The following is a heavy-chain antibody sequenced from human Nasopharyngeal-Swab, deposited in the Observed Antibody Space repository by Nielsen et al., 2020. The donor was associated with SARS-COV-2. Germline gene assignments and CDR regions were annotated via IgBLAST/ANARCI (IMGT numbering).Heavy chain of an antibody. V-gene: IGHV3-23*01. CDR2: ISGSGGST. CDR1: GFTFSSYA. J-gene: IGHJ4*02. Sequence: SCAASGFTFSSYAMSWVRQAPGKGLEWVSAISGSGGSTYYADSVKGRFTISRDNSKNTLYLQMNSLRAEDTAVYYCAKYEYLLVGATFDYWGQGTLVTVSS. CDR3: AKYEYLLVGATFDY. D-gene: IGHD1-26*01.